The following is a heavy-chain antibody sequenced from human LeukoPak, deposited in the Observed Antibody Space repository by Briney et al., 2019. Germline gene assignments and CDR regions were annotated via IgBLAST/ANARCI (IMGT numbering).Heavy chain of an antibody. V-gene: IGHV3-15*01. CDR1: GFTFSYAW. D-gene: IGHD5-18*01. J-gene: IGHJ4*02. CDR3: TTEMDTAIYY. CDR2: IRGKTDGGTT. Sequence: GGSLRLSCAASGFTFSYAWMTWVRQAPGKGLEWVGRIRGKTDGGTTDYAAPVKGRFTISRDGSKNTLYLQMNSLRTEDTAVYYCTTEMDTAIYYWGQGTLVTVSS.